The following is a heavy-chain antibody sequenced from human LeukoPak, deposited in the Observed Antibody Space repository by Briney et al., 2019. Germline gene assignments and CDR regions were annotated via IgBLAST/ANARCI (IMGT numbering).Heavy chain of an antibody. CDR1: GGSFSGYY. CDR3: ARGDMVRGDTSSRFDY. Sequence: SETLSLTCAVYGGSFSGYYWSWIRQPPGKGLEWIGEINHSGSTNYNPSLKSRVTISVDTSKNQFSLKLSSVTAADTAVYYCARGDMVRGDTSSRFDYWGQGTLVTVSS. V-gene: IGHV4-34*01. D-gene: IGHD3-10*01. CDR2: INHSGST. J-gene: IGHJ4*02.